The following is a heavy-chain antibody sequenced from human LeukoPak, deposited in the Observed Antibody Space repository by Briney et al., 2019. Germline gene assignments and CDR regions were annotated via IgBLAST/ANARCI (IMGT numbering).Heavy chain of an antibody. V-gene: IGHV3-74*01. CDR3: ARGLGAPAQGQL. CDR2: INTDGSTT. Sequence: GGSLRLSCAASGFTFSTYWIHWVRQAPGKGLVWVSHINTDGSTTNYADSVKGRFTISRDNAKNTLYLQMNSLRAEDTAVYYCARGLGAPAQGQLWGQGILVTVSS. CDR1: GFTFSTYW. J-gene: IGHJ4*02. D-gene: IGHD3/OR15-3a*01.